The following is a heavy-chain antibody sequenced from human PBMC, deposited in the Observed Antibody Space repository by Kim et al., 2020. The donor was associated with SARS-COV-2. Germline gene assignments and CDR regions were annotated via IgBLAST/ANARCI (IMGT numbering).Heavy chain of an antibody. Sequence: ASVKVSCKASGYTFTSYGISWVRQAPGQGLEWMGWISAYNGNTNYAQKLQGRVTMTTDTSTSTAYMELRSLRSDDTAVYYCARIRASTGSYRNLGFDYWGQGTLVTVSS. CDR1: GYTFTSYG. J-gene: IGHJ4*02. V-gene: IGHV1-18*04. CDR3: ARIRASTGSYRNLGFDY. CDR2: ISAYNGNT. D-gene: IGHD3-10*01.